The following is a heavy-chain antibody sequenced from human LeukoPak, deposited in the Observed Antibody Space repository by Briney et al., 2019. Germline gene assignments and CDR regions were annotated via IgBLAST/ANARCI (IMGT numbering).Heavy chain of an antibody. CDR3: AKAGGSGYSYGGGYFQH. CDR1: GFTFNIYG. D-gene: IGHD5-18*01. Sequence: GGSLRLSCAASGFTFNIYGIHWVRQAPGKGLEWGEVIWYDGSNKYYADSVKGRFTIFRDNSKYTLYLQMNSLRAEDTAVYYCAKAGGSGYSYGGGYFQHWGQGTLVTVSS. J-gene: IGHJ1*01. CDR2: IWYDGSNK. V-gene: IGHV3-33*03.